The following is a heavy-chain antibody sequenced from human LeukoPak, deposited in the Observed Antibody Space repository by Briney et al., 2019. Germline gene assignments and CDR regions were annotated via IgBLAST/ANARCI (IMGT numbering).Heavy chain of an antibody. Sequence: GGSLRLSCAASGFTFSSYAMHWVRQAPGKGLEWVAVISYDGSNKYYADSVKGRFTISRDNAKNSLYLQMNSLRAEDTAVYYCARLDYSDSSGYPDYWGQGTLVTVSS. J-gene: IGHJ4*02. CDR3: ARLDYSDSSGYPDY. D-gene: IGHD3-22*01. CDR1: GFTFSSYA. CDR2: ISYDGSNK. V-gene: IGHV3-30*04.